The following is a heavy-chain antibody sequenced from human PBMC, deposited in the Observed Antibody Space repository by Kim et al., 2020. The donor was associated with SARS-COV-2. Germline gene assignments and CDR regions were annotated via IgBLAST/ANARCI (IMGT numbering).Heavy chain of an antibody. CDR1: GFTFSAFD. J-gene: IGHJ3*02. V-gene: IGHV3-48*02. Sequence: GGSLRLSCATSGFTFSAFDMNWVRQAPGKGLEWLSFITKTSTTIYYEDSVEGRFTISRDNAKNSLFLQMNSLRDEDTALYYCVRDRMGGAFDMWGPGAMVTVSS. CDR3: VRDRMGGAFDM. CDR2: ITKTSTTI. D-gene: IGHD3-16*01.